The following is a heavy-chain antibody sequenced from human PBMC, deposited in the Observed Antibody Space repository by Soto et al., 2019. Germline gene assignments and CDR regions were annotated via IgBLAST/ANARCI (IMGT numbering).Heavy chain of an antibody. CDR3: AKVEGGSLFDP. CDR2: ITTSGGST. V-gene: IGHV3-23*01. CDR1: GFTFSSYG. Sequence: GESLKISCAASGFTFSSYGMSWVRQAPGKGLEWVSGITTSGGSTYYAESVKGRFTVSRDNSKNTLYLQMNSLRAEDTAVYYCAKVEGGSLFDPWGQGTLVTVSS. J-gene: IGHJ5*02. D-gene: IGHD2-15*01.